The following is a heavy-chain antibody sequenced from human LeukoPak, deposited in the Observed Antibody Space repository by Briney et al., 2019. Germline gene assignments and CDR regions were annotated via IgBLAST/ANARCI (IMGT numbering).Heavy chain of an antibody. Sequence: PSETLSLTCAVYGGSFSGYYWSWIRQPPGKGLEWIGEINHSGSTNYNPSLKSRVTISVVTSKNQFSLKLSSVTAADTAVYYCARGWRFLAAHNWFDPWGQGTLVTVSS. J-gene: IGHJ5*02. CDR1: GGSFSGYY. CDR2: INHSGST. CDR3: ARGWRFLAAHNWFDP. D-gene: IGHD3-3*01. V-gene: IGHV4-34*01.